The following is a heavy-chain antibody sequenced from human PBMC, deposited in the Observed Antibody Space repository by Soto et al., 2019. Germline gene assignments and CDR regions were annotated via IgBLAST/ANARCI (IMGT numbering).Heavy chain of an antibody. J-gene: IGHJ3*02. Sequence: QVQLVQSGAEVKKPGSSVTVSCKASGGTFSSYAISWVRQAPGQGLEWMGGIIPIFGTANYAQKFQGRVTITADESTSTAYMGLSSLRSEDTAVYYCAREPSGYSPAPSSTLDAFDIWGQGTMVTVSS. CDR2: IIPIFGTA. CDR1: GGTFSSYA. V-gene: IGHV1-69*01. CDR3: AREPSGYSPAPSSTLDAFDI. D-gene: IGHD2-21*01.